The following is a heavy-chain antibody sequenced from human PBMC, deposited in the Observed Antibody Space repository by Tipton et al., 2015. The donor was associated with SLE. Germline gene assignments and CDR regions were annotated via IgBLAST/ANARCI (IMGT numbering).Heavy chain of an antibody. J-gene: IGHJ5*02. D-gene: IGHD6-19*01. Sequence: SLRLTCAASGFTFDDYAMQWVRQAPGKGLEWVSGISWNSGSIGYADSVKGRFTISRDNAKNSLYLQMNSLRAEDTALYYCAKDTGYSSGWSHWFDPWGQGTLVTVSS. CDR1: GFTFDDYA. CDR3: AKDTGYSSGWSHWFDP. CDR2: ISWNSGSI. V-gene: IGHV3-9*01.